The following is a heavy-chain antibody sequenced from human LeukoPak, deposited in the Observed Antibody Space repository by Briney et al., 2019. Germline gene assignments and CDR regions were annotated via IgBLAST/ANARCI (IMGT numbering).Heavy chain of an antibody. CDR1: GYTFTSYY. J-gene: IGHJ5*02. D-gene: IGHD6-13*01. Sequence: ASVKVSCKASGYTFTSYYMHWVRQAPGQGLEWMGWINPNSGGTNYAQKFQGRVTMTRDTSISTAYMELSRLRSDDTAVYYCARDSSSWYNWFDPWGQGTLVTVSS. CDR3: ARDSSSWYNWFDP. CDR2: INPNSGGT. V-gene: IGHV1-2*02.